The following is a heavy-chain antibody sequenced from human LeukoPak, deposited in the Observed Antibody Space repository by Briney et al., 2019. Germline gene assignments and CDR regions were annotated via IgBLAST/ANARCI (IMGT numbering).Heavy chain of an antibody. Sequence: GGSLRLSCAASGPTFSSYAMSWVRQAPGKGLEWVSAISGSGGSTYYADSVKGRFTISRDNSKNTLYLQMNSLRAEDTAVHYCAKDLEQLVQNFDYWGQGTLVTVSS. CDR1: GPTFSSYA. V-gene: IGHV3-23*01. D-gene: IGHD6-13*01. CDR3: AKDLEQLVQNFDY. CDR2: ISGSGGST. J-gene: IGHJ4*02.